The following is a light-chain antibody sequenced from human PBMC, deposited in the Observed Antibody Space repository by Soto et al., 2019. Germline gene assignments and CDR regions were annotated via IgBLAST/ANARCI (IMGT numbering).Light chain of an antibody. Sequence: QSVLTQPPSVSGAPGQRDTISCTGSSSNIGAGYDVHWYQQLPGTAPKLLIYGNSNRPSGVPDRFSGSKSGTSASLAITGLQAEDEADYYCQSYDSSLSGWGVFGGGTKVTVL. CDR3: QSYDSSLSGWGV. CDR1: SSNIGAGYD. J-gene: IGLJ3*02. V-gene: IGLV1-40*01. CDR2: GNS.